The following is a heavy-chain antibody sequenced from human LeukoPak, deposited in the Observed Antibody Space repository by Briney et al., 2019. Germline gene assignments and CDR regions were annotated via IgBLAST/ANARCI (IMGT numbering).Heavy chain of an antibody. CDR1: GFTFDDYA. D-gene: IGHD5-18*01. Sequence: GGSLRLSCAASGFTFDDYAMHWVRQAPGKGLEWVSGISWNSGSIGYADSVKGRFTISRDNAKNSLYLQMNSLRAEDMALYYCAKGGYSYGYIDCWGQGTLVTVSS. J-gene: IGHJ4*02. CDR2: ISWNSGSI. V-gene: IGHV3-9*03. CDR3: AKGGYSYGYIDC.